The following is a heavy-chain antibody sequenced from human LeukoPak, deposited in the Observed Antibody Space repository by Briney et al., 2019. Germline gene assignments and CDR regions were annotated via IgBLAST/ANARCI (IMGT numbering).Heavy chain of an antibody. J-gene: IGHJ5*02. CDR2: IYYSGST. CDR1: GGSISSSGDY. V-gene: IGHV4-39*01. CDR3: ARHEYSGSYYGLSWFDP. D-gene: IGHD1-26*01. Sequence: SETLSLTCTVSGGSISSSGDYWGWIRQPPGKGLEGIASIYYSGSTYYNPSLKSRVTISVDTSKNQLSLKLSSLTAADTAVYYCARHEYSGSYYGLSWFDPWGQGTLVTVSS.